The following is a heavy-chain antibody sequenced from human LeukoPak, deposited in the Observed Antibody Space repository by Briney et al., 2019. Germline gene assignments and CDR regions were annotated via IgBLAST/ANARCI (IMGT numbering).Heavy chain of an antibody. CDR2: IYTSGST. J-gene: IGHJ4*02. CDR1: GGSISNYY. D-gene: IGHD3-16*02. Sequence: PSETLSLTCTVSGGSISNYYWSWIRQPAWKGLEWIGRIYTSGSTNYNPSLKSRVTISVDTSKNQFSLKLSSVTAADTAVYYCARSPYDYVWGSYRRYFDYWGQGTLVTVSS. V-gene: IGHV4-4*07. CDR3: ARSPYDYVWGSYRRYFDY.